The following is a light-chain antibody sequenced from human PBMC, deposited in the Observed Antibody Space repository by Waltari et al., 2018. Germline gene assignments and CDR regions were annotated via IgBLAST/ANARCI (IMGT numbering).Light chain of an antibody. Sequence: QSALTQPASVSGSPGQSITISCTGTSSDVGGYNYVSWYQQHPGKAPKLMIYDVSTRPSGVSNRSSGSKSGNTASLTISGLQAEDEADYYCSSYTSSSTHNVFGSGTKVTVL. CDR2: DVS. CDR1: SSDVGGYNY. V-gene: IGLV2-14*03. J-gene: IGLJ6*01. CDR3: SSYTSSSTHNV.